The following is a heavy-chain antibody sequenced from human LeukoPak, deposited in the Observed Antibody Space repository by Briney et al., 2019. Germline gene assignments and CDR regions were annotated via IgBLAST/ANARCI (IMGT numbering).Heavy chain of an antibody. CDR3: AREGGYSYGYGKPKGRNFGY. V-gene: IGHV4-4*02. Sequence: SETLSLTCAVSGGSSSSSNWWNWVRQPPGKGLEWIGEINHSGSTNYNPSLKSRVTISVDTSKNQFSLKLSSVTAADTAVYYCAREGGYSYGYGKPKGRNFGYWGQGTLVTVSS. D-gene: IGHD5-18*01. CDR2: INHSGST. CDR1: GGSSSSSNW. J-gene: IGHJ4*02.